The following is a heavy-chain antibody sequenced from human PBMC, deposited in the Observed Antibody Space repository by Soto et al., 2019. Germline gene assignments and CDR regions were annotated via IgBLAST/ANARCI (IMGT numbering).Heavy chain of an antibody. D-gene: IGHD6-19*01. V-gene: IGHV4-4*02. J-gene: IGHJ4*02. Sequence: SETLSLTCAVSGGSISSSNWWTWVRQPPGKGLEWIGEIYHIGSTNYNPSLKSRVTISVDKSKNQFSLNLSSVTAADTAVYYCARVSVSGTYSDYWGQGTLVTVSS. CDR1: GGSISSSNW. CDR3: ARVSVSGTYSDY. CDR2: IYHIGST.